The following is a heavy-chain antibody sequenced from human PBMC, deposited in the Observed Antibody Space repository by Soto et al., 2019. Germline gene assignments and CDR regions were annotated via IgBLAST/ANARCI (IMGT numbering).Heavy chain of an antibody. Sequence: QVHLRESGPGLVKPSGTLTLTCDVSGGSVSDSVWWSGVRQAPGEGLEWIGEMFHSGKTYYNPSLQGRDTSSVAESQGQGSLTLESVSAADTAMYYSATTREAVVRLYHFDYWGQGTLVIV. CDR1: GGSVSDSVW. J-gene: IGHJ4*02. CDR2: MFHSGKT. CDR3: ATTREAVVRLYHFDY. D-gene: IGHD6-19*01. V-gene: IGHV4-4*02.